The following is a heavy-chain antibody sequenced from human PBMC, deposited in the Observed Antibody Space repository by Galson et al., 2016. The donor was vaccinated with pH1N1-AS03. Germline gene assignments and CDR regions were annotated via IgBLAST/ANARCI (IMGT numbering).Heavy chain of an antibody. D-gene: IGHD2/OR15-2a*01. CDR2: IYHNGAT. Sequence: SETLSLTCAVSGASISNSNWWSWVRQTPEKGLEWIGEIYHNGATNYLPSLKSRVIISVDTSNNKFSLNLTSVSAADTAIYYCARVYQFLPAYDYWGQGILVTVSS. V-gene: IGHV4-4*02. CDR1: GASISNSNW. CDR3: ARVYQFLPAYDY. J-gene: IGHJ4*02.